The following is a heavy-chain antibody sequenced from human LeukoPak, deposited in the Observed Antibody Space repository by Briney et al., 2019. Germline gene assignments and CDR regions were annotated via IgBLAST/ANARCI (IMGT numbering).Heavy chain of an antibody. V-gene: IGHV3-53*01. CDR2: IDRSGVT. J-gene: IGHJ5*02. Sequence: PGGSLRLSCAASGFTVHSNYMSWVRQAPGKGLEWVSVIDRSGVTHYADSVKGRFTISRDNSKNTLYLQMNSLSAEDTGVYYCAKDYRAHPLRPNWLDPWGQGTLVTVSS. CDR1: GFTVHSNY. CDR3: AKDYRAHPLRPNWLDP. D-gene: IGHD1-26*01.